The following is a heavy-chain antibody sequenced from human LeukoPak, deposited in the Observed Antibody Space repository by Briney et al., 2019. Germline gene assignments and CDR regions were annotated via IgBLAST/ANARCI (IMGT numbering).Heavy chain of an antibody. Sequence: PGGSLRLSCAASGFTFSSYSMNWVRRAPGKGPEWVSYISSSSSTISYADSVKGRFTISRDNAKNSLYLQMNSPRAEDTAVYYCSRGSQWELVEDNWFDPWGQGTLVIVSS. J-gene: IGHJ5*02. CDR3: SRGSQWELVEDNWFDP. V-gene: IGHV3-48*04. D-gene: IGHD1-26*01. CDR1: GFTFSSYS. CDR2: ISSSSSTI.